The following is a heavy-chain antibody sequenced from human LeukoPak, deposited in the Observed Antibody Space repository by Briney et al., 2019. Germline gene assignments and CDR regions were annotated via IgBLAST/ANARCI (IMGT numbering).Heavy chain of an antibody. V-gene: IGHV4-39*01. J-gene: IGHJ4*02. Sequence: KPSEILSLTCTVSGVSISSSSYYWGWIRQPPGKGLEWIGTIYYTGSTYYNPSLKSRVTISVDTSKNQCSLKVTSVTAADTAVYYCARRRGWYPVDYWGQGTLVTVSS. CDR2: IYYTGST. CDR3: ARRRGWYPVDY. CDR1: GVSISSSSYY. D-gene: IGHD6-19*01.